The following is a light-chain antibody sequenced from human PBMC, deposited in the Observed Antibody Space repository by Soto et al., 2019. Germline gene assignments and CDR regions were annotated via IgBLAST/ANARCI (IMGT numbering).Light chain of an antibody. V-gene: IGKV1-17*01. CDR3: QQLNSDLGT. Sequence: DIQMTQSPSSLAASVGDRGTIACGASQGIRNDLGWYQQKPGKAPKRLIYAASTLQSWVPSRFSGSGSGTDFTLTISSLQPEDFATYYCQQLNSDLGTFGQGTRLEIK. CDR2: AAS. CDR1: QGIRND. J-gene: IGKJ5*01.